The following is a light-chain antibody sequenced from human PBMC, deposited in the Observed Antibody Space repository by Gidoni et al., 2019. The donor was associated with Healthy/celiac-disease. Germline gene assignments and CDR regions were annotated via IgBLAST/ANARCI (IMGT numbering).Light chain of an antibody. CDR2: DVS. V-gene: IGLV2-14*01. Sequence: QSAVNKPASVSGSPGQSITISCTGTSSDVGVYNYVSWYQQHHGKAPKLMIYDVSNRPSGVSNRFSGSKSGNTASLTSSGLQAEDEADYYCSSYTVSSTLVVFGGGTKLTVL. J-gene: IGLJ2*01. CDR1: SSDVGVYNY. CDR3: SSYTVSSTLVV.